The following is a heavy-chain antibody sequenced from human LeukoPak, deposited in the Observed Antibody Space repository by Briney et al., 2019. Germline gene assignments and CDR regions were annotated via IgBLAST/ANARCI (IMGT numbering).Heavy chain of an antibody. V-gene: IGHV3-7*01. Sequence: GGSLRLSCAASGFTFSSYWMSWVRQAPGKGLEWVANIKQDGSEKYYVDSVKGRFTISRDNAKNSLYLQMNSLRVEDTAVYYCARDPYNGAYSEGYYYYFMDVWGKGTTVTVSS. CDR3: ARDPYNGAYSEGYYYYFMDV. D-gene: IGHD1-1*01. CDR2: IKQDGSEK. J-gene: IGHJ6*03. CDR1: GFTFSSYW.